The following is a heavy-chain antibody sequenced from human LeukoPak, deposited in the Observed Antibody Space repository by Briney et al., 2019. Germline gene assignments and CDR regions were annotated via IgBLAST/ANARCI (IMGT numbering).Heavy chain of an antibody. Sequence: SETLSLTCTVSGGSISSYYWSWIRQPPGKGLEWIGYIYYSGSTTYNPSLKSRLTISVDTSKNLFSLKLSSVTAADTAVYYCARAIAARHSYWYFDLWGRGTLVTVSS. D-gene: IGHD6-6*01. V-gene: IGHV4-59*01. J-gene: IGHJ2*01. CDR2: IYYSGST. CDR1: GGSISSYY. CDR3: ARAIAARHSYWYFDL.